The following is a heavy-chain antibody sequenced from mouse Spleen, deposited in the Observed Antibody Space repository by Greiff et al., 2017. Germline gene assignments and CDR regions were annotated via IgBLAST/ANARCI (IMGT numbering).Heavy chain of an antibody. V-gene: IGHV1-14*01. D-gene: IGHD2-4*01. CDR1: GYTFTSYV. CDR3: ASSCDYDEGCAMDY. Sequence: EVQLQQSGPELVKPGASVKTSCKASGYTFTSYVMHWVKQKPGQGLEWIGYINPYNDGTKYNEKFKGKATLTSDKSSSTAYMELSSLTSEDSAVYYCASSCDYDEGCAMDYWGQGTSVTVSS. CDR2: INPYNDGT. J-gene: IGHJ4*01.